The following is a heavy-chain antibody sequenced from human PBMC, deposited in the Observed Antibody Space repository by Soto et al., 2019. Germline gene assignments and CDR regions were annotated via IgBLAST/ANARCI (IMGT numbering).Heavy chain of an antibody. J-gene: IGHJ5*02. CDR1: GGTFSSYA. V-gene: IGHV1-69*13. CDR3: ARGERRFLEWLSPEYNWFDP. D-gene: IGHD3-3*01. Sequence: SVKVSCKASGGTFSSYAISWVRQAPGQGLEWMGGIIPIFGTANYAQKFQGRVTITADESTSTAYMELSSLRSEDTAVYYCARGERRFLEWLSPEYNWFDPGGQGTLVTVS. CDR2: IIPIFGTA.